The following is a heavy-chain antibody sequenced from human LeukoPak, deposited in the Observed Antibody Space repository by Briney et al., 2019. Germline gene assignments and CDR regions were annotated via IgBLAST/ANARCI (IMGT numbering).Heavy chain of an antibody. D-gene: IGHD2-2*01. Sequence: GGSLRLSCAASGFTFDDYAMHWVRQAPGKGLEWVSLISGDGGSTYYADSVKGRFTISRANSKNSLYLQMNSLRTEDTALYYCAKDNRGGYCSSTSCYAWFDPWGQGTLVTVSS. CDR2: ISGDGGST. J-gene: IGHJ5*02. CDR3: AKDNRGGYCSSTSCYAWFDP. V-gene: IGHV3-43*02. CDR1: GFTFDDYA.